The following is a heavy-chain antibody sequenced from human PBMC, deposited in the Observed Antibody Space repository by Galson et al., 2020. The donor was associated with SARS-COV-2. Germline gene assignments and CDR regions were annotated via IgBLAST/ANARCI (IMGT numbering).Heavy chain of an antibody. CDR3: ATDSKYGDHLDAFDF. J-gene: IGHJ3*01. D-gene: IGHD4-17*01. CDR1: GSTLSRYG. CDR2: ISGDGTEK. Sequence: TGGSLRLSCAAPGSTLSRYGMHWVRQAPGKGLEWVAVISGDGTEKHYADSVKGRFTIARDNSKNMLYLETKSLRPEDTAVYFCATDSKYGDHLDAFDFWGQGTVVTVSS. V-gene: IGHV3-30*03.